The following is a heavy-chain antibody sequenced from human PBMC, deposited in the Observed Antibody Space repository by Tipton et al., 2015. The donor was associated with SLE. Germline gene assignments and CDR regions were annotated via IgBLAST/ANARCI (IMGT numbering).Heavy chain of an antibody. CDR2: IYYSGST. V-gene: IGHV4-61*08. Sequence: TLSLTCTVSGGSISSGGYYWSWIRQPPGKGLEWIGYIYYSGSTNYNPSLKSRVTISVDTSKNQFSLKLSSVAAADTAVYYCARVLPWGSYRQLKPLGYWGQGTLVTVSS. J-gene: IGHJ4*02. CDR3: ARVLPWGSYRQLKPLGY. D-gene: IGHD3-16*02. CDR1: GGSISSGGYY.